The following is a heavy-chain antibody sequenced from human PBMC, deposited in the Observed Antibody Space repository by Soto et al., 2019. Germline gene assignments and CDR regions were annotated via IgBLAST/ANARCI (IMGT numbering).Heavy chain of an antibody. J-gene: IGHJ4*02. CDR1: EFTFSSYW. D-gene: IGHD4-17*01. CDR2: INSDGSST. V-gene: IGHV3-74*01. Sequence: EVQLVESGGGLVQPGGSLKLPCEASEFTFSSYWMPWGRQAPGKGLGGASRINSDGSSTSYADSVKGRFTISRKNAKNTLYLQMNSLRAEDTAVYYCARDSDYGDYDGANYFDYWGQGTLVTVSS. CDR3: ARDSDYGDYDGANYFDY.